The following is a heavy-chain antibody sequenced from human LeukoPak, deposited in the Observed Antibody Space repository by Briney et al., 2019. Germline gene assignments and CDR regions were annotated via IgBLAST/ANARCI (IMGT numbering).Heavy chain of an antibody. CDR1: GFTFSNYA. CDR2: ITGSGGNT. D-gene: IGHD3-9*01. V-gene: IGHV3-23*01. CDR3: AKWGDYDVLTGYYVSDY. J-gene: IGHJ4*02. Sequence: GSLRLSCAASGFTFSNYAMSWVRQAPGKGLEWVSAITGSGGNTYYADSVKGRFTISRDNSKNTVFLQMNSLRAEDTAVYYCAKWGDYDVLTGYYVSDYWGQGTLVTVSS.